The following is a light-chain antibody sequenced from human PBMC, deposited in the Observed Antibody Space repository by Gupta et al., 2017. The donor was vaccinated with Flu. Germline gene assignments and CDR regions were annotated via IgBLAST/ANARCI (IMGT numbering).Light chain of an antibody. J-gene: IGLJ2*01. CDR1: DLQKKS. CDR3: QVWDSATNHVV. Sequence: YELTQPPSVAVSPGQAATITCSGDDLQKKSVCWYQQKPGQPPLLVIYQDTKRPSRIPDRFSGSGSGTTATLTIRGTQASDEADYHCQVWDSATNHVVFGGGTKLTVL. CDR2: QDT. V-gene: IGLV3-1*01.